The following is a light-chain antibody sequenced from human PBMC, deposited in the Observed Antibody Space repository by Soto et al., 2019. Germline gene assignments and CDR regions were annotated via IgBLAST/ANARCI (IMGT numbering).Light chain of an antibody. CDR3: QQSYSTPQT. V-gene: IGKV1-39*01. CDR2: AAS. Sequence: DIQMTQSPSSLSASVVDRVTITFRASQIISSYLNWYQQKPGKAPKLLIYAASSLQSGVPSRFSGSGSGTDFTLTISSLQPEDFATYYCQQSYSTPQTFGQGTKVDIK. J-gene: IGKJ1*01. CDR1: QIISSY.